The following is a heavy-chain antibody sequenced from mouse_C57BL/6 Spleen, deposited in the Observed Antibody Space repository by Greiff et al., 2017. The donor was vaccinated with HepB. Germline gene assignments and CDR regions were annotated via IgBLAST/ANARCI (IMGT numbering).Heavy chain of an antibody. V-gene: IGHV2-9-1*01. D-gene: IGHD2-3*01. J-gene: IGHJ2*01. CDR2: IWTGGGT. Sequence: VKLMESGPGLVAPSQSLSITCTVSGFSLTSYAISWVRQPPGKGLEWLGVIWTGGGTNYNSALKSRLSISKDNSKSQVFLKMNSLQTDDTARYYCARILYDGYYLGYFDYWGQGTTLTVSS. CDR1: GFSLTSYA. CDR3: ARILYDGYYLGYFDY.